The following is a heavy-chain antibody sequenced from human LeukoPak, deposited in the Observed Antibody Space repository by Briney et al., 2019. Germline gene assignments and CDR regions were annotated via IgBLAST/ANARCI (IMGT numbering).Heavy chain of an antibody. CDR2: ITSTSSLI. CDR1: GFTFRTYT. D-gene: IGHD5-12*01. V-gene: IGHV3-21*01. Sequence: GGSLRLSCAASGFTFRTYTMNWVRQAPGKGLEWVSSITSTSSLIFYADSVQGRFTISRDNAKNSLYLQMDSLRAEDTAVYYCTSEVATIEGKFDYWGQGTLVTVSS. J-gene: IGHJ4*02. CDR3: TSEVATIEGKFDY.